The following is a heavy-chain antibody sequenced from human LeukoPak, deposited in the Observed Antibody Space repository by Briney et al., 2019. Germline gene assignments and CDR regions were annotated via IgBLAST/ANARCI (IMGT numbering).Heavy chain of an antibody. CDR3: ANGPLSSDY. CDR1: GFTFSAYW. CDR2: INTDGSSP. V-gene: IGHV3-74*01. D-gene: IGHD3-16*02. J-gene: IGHJ4*02. Sequence: GGSLRLSCAASGFTFSAYWMHWVRQAPGKGLVWVSRINTDGSSPTYAASVKGRFTISRDNAKNTLYLQMNSLRAEDTAVYYCANGPLSSDYWGQGTLVTVSS.